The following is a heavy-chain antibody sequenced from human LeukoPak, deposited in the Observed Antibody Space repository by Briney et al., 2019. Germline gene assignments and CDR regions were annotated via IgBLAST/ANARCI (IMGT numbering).Heavy chain of an antibody. D-gene: IGHD5-24*01. J-gene: IGHJ3*02. CDR1: GGSISSYY. Sequence: PSETLSLTCTVSGGSISSYYWSWIRQPPGKGLEWIGYIYYSGSTNYNPSLKSRVTISVDTSKNQFSLKLSSVTAADTAVYYCARRLEMATIDDAFDIWGQGTMVTVSS. CDR3: ARRLEMATIDDAFDI. CDR2: IYYSGST. V-gene: IGHV4-59*08.